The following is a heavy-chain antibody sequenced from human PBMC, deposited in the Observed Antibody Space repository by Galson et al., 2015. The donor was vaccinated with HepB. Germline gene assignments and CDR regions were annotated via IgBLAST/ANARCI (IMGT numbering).Heavy chain of an antibody. J-gene: IGHJ4*02. CDR3: ARGGRDSRGYSNRQFES. Sequence: SVKVSCKASGYSFTNYGITWVRQAPGEGLEWLGWISAYNGKTDYAHRLQGRVTLTTDTSTTTAYMELTSLRSDDTAVYYCARGGRDSRGYSNRQFESWGQGTLVTVSS. D-gene: IGHD3-22*01. CDR2: ISAYNGKT. CDR1: GYSFTNYG. V-gene: IGHV1-18*04.